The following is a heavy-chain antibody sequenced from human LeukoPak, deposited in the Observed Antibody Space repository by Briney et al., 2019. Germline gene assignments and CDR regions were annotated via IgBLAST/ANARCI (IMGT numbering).Heavy chain of an antibody. Sequence: PSETLSLTCTVSGGSIYSSSYYWGWIRQPPGKGLEWIGNIYYSGNTHYNPSLRSRVTISVDTSKNQFSLKLSSVTAADTAVYYCASRPNYCSSGTRKYFDYWGQGTLVTVSS. V-gene: IGHV4-39*01. D-gene: IGHD2-2*01. CDR3: ASRPNYCSSGTRKYFDY. CDR2: IYYSGNT. J-gene: IGHJ4*02. CDR1: GGSIYSSSYY.